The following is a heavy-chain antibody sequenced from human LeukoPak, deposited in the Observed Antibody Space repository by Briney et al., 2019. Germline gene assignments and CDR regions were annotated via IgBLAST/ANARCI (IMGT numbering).Heavy chain of an antibody. CDR2: IYHSGST. CDR3: ARHGKNWNYAYYYYYMDV. J-gene: IGHJ6*03. V-gene: IGHV4-30-2*01. D-gene: IGHD1-7*01. CDR1: GGSISSAPYY. Sequence: PSETLSLTCSVSGGSISSAPYYWSWIRQPPGKGLEWIGYIYHSGSTYYNSSLKSRVTISVDRSKNQLSLKLNSVTAADTAVYYCARHGKNWNYAYYYYYMDVWGKGTTVTVSS.